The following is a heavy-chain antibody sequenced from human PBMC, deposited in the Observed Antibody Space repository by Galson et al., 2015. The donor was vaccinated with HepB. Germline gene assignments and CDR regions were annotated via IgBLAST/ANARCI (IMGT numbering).Heavy chain of an antibody. CDR2: ISAYNGNT. V-gene: IGHV1-18*01. CDR3: ARVAYYDFWCGYYIWGEGGGWFDP. D-gene: IGHD3-3*01. CDR1: GYTFTSYS. Sequence: CKASGYTFTSYSISWVRQAPGQGLEWMGWISAYNGNTNYAQKLQGRVTMTTDTSTSTAYMELRSLRSDDTAVYYCARVAYYDFWCGYYIWGEGGGWFDPWGQGTLVTVSS. J-gene: IGHJ5*02.